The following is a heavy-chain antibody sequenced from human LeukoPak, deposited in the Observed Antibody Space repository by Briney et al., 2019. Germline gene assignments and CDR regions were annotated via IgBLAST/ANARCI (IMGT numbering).Heavy chain of an antibody. Sequence: SETLSLTCTVSGSSISSYYWSWIRQPPGKGLEWLGYKYYSRSTNYNPSLKSRVTISVDTSKNQFSLKLSSVTAADTAVYYCARVLQLVAAGTVGAGFDYWGQGILVTVSS. V-gene: IGHV4-59*01. D-gene: IGHD6-13*01. CDR1: GSSISSYY. CDR2: KYYSRST. CDR3: ARVLQLVAAGTVGAGFDY. J-gene: IGHJ4*02.